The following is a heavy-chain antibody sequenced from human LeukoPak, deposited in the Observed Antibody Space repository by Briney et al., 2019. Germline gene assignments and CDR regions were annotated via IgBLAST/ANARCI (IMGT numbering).Heavy chain of an antibody. CDR2: ISSSSSYI. J-gene: IGHJ4*02. D-gene: IGHD6-13*01. CDR1: GFTFSSYS. Sequence: GGSLRLSCAASGFTFSSYSMNWVRQAPGKGLEWVSSISSSSSYIYYADSVKGRFTIPRDNAKNSLYLQMNSLRAEDTAVYYCARDLSSYSSSWYIRDAYLDYWGQGTLVTVSS. V-gene: IGHV3-21*01. CDR3: ARDLSSYSSSWYIRDAYLDY.